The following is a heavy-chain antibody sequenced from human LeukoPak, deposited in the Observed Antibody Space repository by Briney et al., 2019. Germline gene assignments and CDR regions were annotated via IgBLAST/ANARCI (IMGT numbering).Heavy chain of an antibody. Sequence: GGSLRLSCAASGFTFSSYAMLWVRQAPGKGLEWVTDISYDGSNKYYADSVKGRFTISRDNSKNTLYLQMNSLRAEDTAVYYCARDIGGGIAAAGLFDYWGQGTLVTVSS. CDR2: ISYDGSNK. CDR3: ARDIGGGIAAAGLFDY. D-gene: IGHD6-13*01. V-gene: IGHV3-30*04. J-gene: IGHJ4*02. CDR1: GFTFSSYA.